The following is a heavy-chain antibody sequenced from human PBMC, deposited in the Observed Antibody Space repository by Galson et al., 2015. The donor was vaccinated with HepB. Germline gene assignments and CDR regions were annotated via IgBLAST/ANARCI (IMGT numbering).Heavy chain of an antibody. V-gene: IGHV3-15*07. CDR3: TTEWELPQLGAFDI. CDR1: GFTFSNAW. D-gene: IGHD1-26*01. Sequence: SLRLSCAASGFTFSNAWMNWVRQAPGKGLEWVGRIKSKTDGGTTDYAAPVKGGFTISRDDSKNTLYLQMNSLKTEDTAVYYCTTEWELPQLGAFDIWGQGTMVTVSS. CDR2: IKSKTDGGTT. J-gene: IGHJ3*02.